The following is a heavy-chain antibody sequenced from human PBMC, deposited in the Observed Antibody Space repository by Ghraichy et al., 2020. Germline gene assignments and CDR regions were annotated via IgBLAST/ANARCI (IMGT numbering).Heavy chain of an antibody. J-gene: IGHJ4*02. CDR3: TTDPPLYCSGGRCYSYFDY. CDR2: IKSKTDGGTT. V-gene: IGHV3-15*01. Sequence: GGSLRLSCAASGFTFSDAWMSWVRQAPGKGLEWVGRIKSKTDGGTTDYAAPVKGRFTVSRDDSKNTLYLQMNSLKTDDTAVYYCTTDPPLYCSGGRCYSYFDYWGQGTLVTVSS. CDR1: GFTFSDAW. D-gene: IGHD2-15*01.